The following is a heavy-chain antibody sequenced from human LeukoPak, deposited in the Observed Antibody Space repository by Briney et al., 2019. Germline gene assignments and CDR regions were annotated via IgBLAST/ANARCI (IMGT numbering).Heavy chain of an antibody. CDR1: GFTFTSYS. D-gene: IGHD1-26*01. V-gene: IGHV3-23*01. J-gene: IGHJ4*02. CDR3: AKDLVGAGTY. CDR2: TSDRGDYT. Sequence: GGSLRLSCAASGFTFTSYSMSWVRQAPGKGLEWVSGTSDRGDYTYYADSVKGRLTISRDNSKNTVYLQMNNLRAEDTAVYFCAKDLVGAGTYWGQGTLVTVSS.